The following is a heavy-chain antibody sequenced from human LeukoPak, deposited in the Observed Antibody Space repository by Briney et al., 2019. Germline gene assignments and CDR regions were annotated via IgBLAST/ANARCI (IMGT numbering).Heavy chain of an antibody. V-gene: IGHV4-61*02. CDR3: ARVGDCSVDSNCYHFADWFDP. CDR1: GGSISNGSYY. CDR2: SYTSGST. Sequence: SQTLSLTCTVAGGSISNGSYYWSWIRQLAGKGLEWIGRSYTSGSTNYNPSLTSRVTISVDPSKNQFSLKLSSVTATDTAVYYCARVGDCSVDSNCYHFADWFDPWGQGTLVTVSS. D-gene: IGHD2-15*01. J-gene: IGHJ5*02.